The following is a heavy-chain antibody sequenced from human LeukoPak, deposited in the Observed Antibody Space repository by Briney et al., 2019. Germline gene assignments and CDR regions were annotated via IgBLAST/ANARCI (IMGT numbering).Heavy chain of an antibody. CDR1: GYSFTNYW. D-gene: IGHD2-15*01. CDR2: IYPGDSDT. CDR3: ARYSQHLGMDY. Sequence: GESLKISCQGSGYSFTNYWIGWVRQMPGKGLQWMGIIYPGDSDTRYTPSFQGQVTISADKSINTASLQWSSLKASDTAMYYCARYSQHLGMDYWGQGTLVIVSS. V-gene: IGHV5-51*01. J-gene: IGHJ4*02.